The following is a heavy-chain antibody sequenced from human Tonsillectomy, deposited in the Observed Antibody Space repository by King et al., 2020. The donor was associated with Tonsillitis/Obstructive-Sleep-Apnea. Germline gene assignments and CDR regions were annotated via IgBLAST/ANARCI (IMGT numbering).Heavy chain of an antibody. J-gene: IGHJ3*02. D-gene: IGHD4-23*01. CDR2: ISFDGSNK. CDR1: GFIFNNYD. Sequence: QLVQSGGGVVQPGRSLRLSCAASGFIFNNYDMHWVRQAPGKGLEWVAVISFDGSNKDYADSVKGRFTISRDNSKNTLYLQMNSLRAEDTAVYYCAKGGPRATGVTLDAFHIWGQGTMVTVSS. CDR3: AKGGPRATGVTLDAFHI. V-gene: IGHV3-30*18.